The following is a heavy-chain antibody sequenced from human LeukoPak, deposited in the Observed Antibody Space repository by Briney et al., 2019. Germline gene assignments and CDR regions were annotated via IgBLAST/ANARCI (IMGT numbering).Heavy chain of an antibody. V-gene: IGHV3-7*01. D-gene: IGHD7-27*01. Sequence: GGSLRLSCAASGFTFNIYWMSWVRQTPGKGLEWVANIKQDGSEKYYVDSLKGRFTISRDNAKNSLYLQMNSLRGDDTAVYYCATGAPSQGYWGQGTLVTVSS. CDR1: GFTFNIYW. CDR3: ATGAPSQGY. CDR2: IKQDGSEK. J-gene: IGHJ4*02.